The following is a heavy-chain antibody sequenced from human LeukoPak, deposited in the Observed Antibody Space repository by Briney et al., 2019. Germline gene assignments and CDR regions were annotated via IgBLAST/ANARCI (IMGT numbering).Heavy chain of an antibody. CDR1: GGSFSGYY. CDR2: INHSGST. CDR3: ARGGMVQGVIRLRSQYGMDV. Sequence: ASETLSLTCAVYGGSFSGYYWSWIRQPPGKGLEWIGEINHSGSTNYNPSLKSRVTISVDTSKNQFSLKLSSVTAADTAVYYCARGGMVQGVIRLRSQYGMDVWGQGTTVTVSS. J-gene: IGHJ6*02. D-gene: IGHD3-10*01. V-gene: IGHV4-34*01.